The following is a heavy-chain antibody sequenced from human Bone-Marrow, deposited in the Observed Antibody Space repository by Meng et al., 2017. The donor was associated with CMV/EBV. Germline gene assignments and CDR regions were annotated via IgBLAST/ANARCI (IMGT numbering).Heavy chain of an antibody. J-gene: IGHJ6*02. D-gene: IGHD3-3*01. Sequence: GGSLRLSCAASGFTFSSYEMNWVRQAPGKGLEWVSYISSSGSTIYYADSVKGRFTISRDNAKNSLYLQMNSLRAEDTAVYYCAREVTYYDFWSGYPNYYYGMDVWGQGTTITVSS. CDR3: AREVTYYDFWSGYPNYYYGMDV. V-gene: IGHV3-48*03. CDR1: GFTFSSYE. CDR2: ISSSGSTI.